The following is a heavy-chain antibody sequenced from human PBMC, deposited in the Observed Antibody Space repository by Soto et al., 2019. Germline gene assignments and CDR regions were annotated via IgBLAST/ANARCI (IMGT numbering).Heavy chain of an antibody. V-gene: IGHV4-59*01. CDR1: GGSISSYY. CDR3: ARVRRDGYNSHPFDY. CDR2: IYYSGST. J-gene: IGHJ4*02. Sequence: PSETLSLTCTVSGGSISSYYWSWIRQPPGKGLEWIGYIYYSGSTNYNPSLKSRVTISVDTSKNQFSLKLSSVTAADTAVYYCARVRRDGYNSHPFDYWGQGTLVTV. D-gene: IGHD5-12*01.